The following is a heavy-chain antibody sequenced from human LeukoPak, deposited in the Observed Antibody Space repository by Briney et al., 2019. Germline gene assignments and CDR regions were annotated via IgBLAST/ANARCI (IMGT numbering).Heavy chain of an antibody. CDR3: AKGNYYGSGSYNYFDY. J-gene: IGHJ4*02. V-gene: IGHV3-23*01. Sequence: PGGSLRLSCAASGFTFSSYGMSWVRQAPGKGLEWVSAISGSGGSTYYADSVKGRFTISRDNSKNTLYLQMNSLRAEDTAVYYCAKGNYYGSGSYNYFDYWGQGTLVTVSS. D-gene: IGHD3-10*01. CDR2: ISGSGGST. CDR1: GFTFSSYG.